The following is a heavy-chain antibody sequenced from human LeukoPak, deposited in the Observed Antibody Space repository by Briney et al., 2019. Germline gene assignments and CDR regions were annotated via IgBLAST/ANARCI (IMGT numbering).Heavy chain of an antibody. CDR3: ARQGDSNGYSTLDY. V-gene: IGHV4-39*01. D-gene: IGHD3-22*01. J-gene: IGHJ4*02. Sequence: SETLSLTCTVSGDSVSRSTYYWGWIRQPPGKGLEWIGTIHYSETTYYNPSLKSRVTISVDSSKNQFSLKVTSVTATDTAVYYCARQGDSNGYSTLDYRGQGILVTVSS. CDR2: IHYSETT. CDR1: GDSVSRSTYY.